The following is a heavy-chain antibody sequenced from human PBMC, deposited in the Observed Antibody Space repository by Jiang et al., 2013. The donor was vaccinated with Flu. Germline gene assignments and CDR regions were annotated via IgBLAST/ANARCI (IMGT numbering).Heavy chain of an antibody. D-gene: IGHD6-13*01. Sequence: SCKASGDTLKNSAISWVRRAPGQGLEWMGGIIPYIRTTKHAQKFQGRVMITADESTSTAFMELSRLTSEDTAVYYCARDLLAAEGYGYYGMDVWGHGTTVSVSS. J-gene: IGHJ6*02. CDR2: IIPYIRTT. CDR3: ARDLLAAEGYGYYGMDV. CDR1: GDTLKNSA. V-gene: IGHV1-69*01.